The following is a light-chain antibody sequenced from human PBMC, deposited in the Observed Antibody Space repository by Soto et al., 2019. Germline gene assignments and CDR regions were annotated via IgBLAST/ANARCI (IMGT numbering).Light chain of an antibody. J-gene: IGKJ1*01. CDR1: QSVSSSY. CDR3: QQYCSSPT. Sequence: IVLTQSPGTLSLSPGERATLSCRASQSVSSSYLAWYQQKPGQAPRLLIYGASSRATGIPDRFSGSGSGTNFTLTISRLEPEDLAVYYCQQYCSSPTFGQGTKGEIK. V-gene: IGKV3-20*01. CDR2: GAS.